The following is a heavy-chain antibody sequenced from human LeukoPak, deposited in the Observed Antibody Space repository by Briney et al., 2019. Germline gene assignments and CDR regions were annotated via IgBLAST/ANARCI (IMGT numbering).Heavy chain of an antibody. CDR1: GGTFSSYA. V-gene: IGHV1-69*05. CDR2: IIPIFGTA. D-gene: IGHD3-10*01. CDR3: ARDDLPYYGSGRSFDY. J-gene: IGHJ4*02. Sequence: SVKVSCKAAGGTFSSYAISWLRQAPGLGLEWMGGIIPIFGTANYAQKFQGRVTITTDESTSTAYMELSSLRSEDTAVYYCARDDLPYYGSGRSFDYWGQGTLVTVSS.